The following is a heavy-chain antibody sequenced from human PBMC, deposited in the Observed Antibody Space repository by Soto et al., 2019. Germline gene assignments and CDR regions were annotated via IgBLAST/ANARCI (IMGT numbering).Heavy chain of an antibody. J-gene: IGHJ4*02. CDR3: ATTYGSGSTPLDY. CDR2: VIPILGMA. V-gene: IGHV1-69*02. Sequence: QVQLVQSGAEVKKPGSSVKVSCTASEGTFNSYTISWVRQAPGQGLEWMGRVIPILGMADFAQKFQGRVMITADKSTSTAYMMLSSLRSDDTAVYYCATTYGSGSTPLDYWGQGTLVTVSS. CDR1: EGTFNSYT. D-gene: IGHD3-10*01.